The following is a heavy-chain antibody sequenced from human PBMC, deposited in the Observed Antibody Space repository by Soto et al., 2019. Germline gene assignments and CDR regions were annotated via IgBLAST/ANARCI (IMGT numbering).Heavy chain of an antibody. CDR1: GFTFDNYI. Sequence: PGGSLRLSCAASGFTFDNYIMYWVRQVPGKGLEWVSLISWDGGTTYYADSVKGRFTISRDNSKNSLYLQMNSLRTEDTALYYCAKDSGYNSPYYFDYWGQGTLVTVSS. CDR3: AKDSGYNSPYYFDY. V-gene: IGHV3-43*01. J-gene: IGHJ4*02. CDR2: ISWDGGTT. D-gene: IGHD5-12*01.